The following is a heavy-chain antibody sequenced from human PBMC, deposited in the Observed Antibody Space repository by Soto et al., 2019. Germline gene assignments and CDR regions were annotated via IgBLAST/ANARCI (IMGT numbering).Heavy chain of an antibody. D-gene: IGHD5-12*01. Sequence: GESLKISCKGSGYTFSDYWIGWVRQMPGKGLEWMGIMYPGDSDTRYSPSFQGQVTISADKSISTAYLQWSSLKASDTAMYYCERVPQRRNGYTKFDDWGQGTLVTVSS. CDR2: MYPGDSDT. CDR1: GYTFSDYW. V-gene: IGHV5-51*01. J-gene: IGHJ4*02. CDR3: ERVPQRRNGYTKFDD.